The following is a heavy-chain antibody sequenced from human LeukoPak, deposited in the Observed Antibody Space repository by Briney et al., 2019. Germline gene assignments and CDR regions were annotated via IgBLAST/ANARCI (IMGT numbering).Heavy chain of an antibody. CDR2: IFSSGGT. Sequence: SETLSLTCTVSGGSVGGFYWTWIRQPPGGGMQWIGFIFSSGGTNYNPSLKSRVAISTDTSKNQVSLRVTSVTAADTAVYYCATGGAYTRGWYNIWGQGTLVSVSS. CDR3: ATGGAYTRGWYNI. V-gene: IGHV4-4*09. J-gene: IGHJ4*02. CDR1: GGSVGGFY. D-gene: IGHD6-19*01.